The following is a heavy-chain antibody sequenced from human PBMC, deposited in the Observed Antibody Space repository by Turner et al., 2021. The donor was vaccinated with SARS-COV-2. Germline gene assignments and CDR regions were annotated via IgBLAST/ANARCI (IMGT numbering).Heavy chain of an antibody. Sequence: EVQLLESGGGLVQPGGSLRLSCAASGFSFSSYAMTWVRQAAGKGLEWVSSISGSGGSTYYGDSVKGRFTISRDNSKNTLYLQMNSLRAEDTAVYYCARDLMEVGGMDVWGQGTTVTVSS. V-gene: IGHV3-23*01. CDR2: ISGSGGST. D-gene: IGHD3-3*01. CDR3: ARDLMEVGGMDV. CDR1: GFSFSSYA. J-gene: IGHJ6*02.